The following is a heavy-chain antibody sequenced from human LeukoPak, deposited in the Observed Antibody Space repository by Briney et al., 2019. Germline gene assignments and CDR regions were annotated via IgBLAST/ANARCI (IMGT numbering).Heavy chain of an antibody. Sequence: GGSLRLSCAASGFTFSSYWMSWVRQAPGKGLEWVANIKQDGSEKYYVDSVKGRFTISGDNAKNSLYLQMNSLRAEDTAVYYCARERRSITMVRGLAFDIWGQGTMVTVSS. V-gene: IGHV3-7*01. CDR3: ARERRSITMVRGLAFDI. CDR1: GFTFSSYW. J-gene: IGHJ3*02. D-gene: IGHD3-10*01. CDR2: IKQDGSEK.